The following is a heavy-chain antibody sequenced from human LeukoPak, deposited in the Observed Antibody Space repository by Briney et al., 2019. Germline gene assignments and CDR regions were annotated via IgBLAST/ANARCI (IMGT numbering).Heavy chain of an antibody. CDR1: GYTFTSYG. CDR2: ISAYNGNT. J-gene: IGHJ4*02. CDR3: ARDLPSGGWYYYFDY. Sequence: ASVKVSYKPSGYTFTSYGISWVRQAPGQGLEWTGWISAYNGNTNYAQKLQGRVTMTTDTSTSTAYMELRSLRSDDTAVYYCARDLPSGGWYYYFDYWGQGTLVTVSS. V-gene: IGHV1-18*01. D-gene: IGHD6-19*01.